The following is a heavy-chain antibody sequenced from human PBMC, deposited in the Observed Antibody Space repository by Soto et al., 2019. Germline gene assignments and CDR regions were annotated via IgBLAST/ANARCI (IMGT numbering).Heavy chain of an antibody. CDR3: ARLAASGTSFDY. D-gene: IGHD6-13*01. V-gene: IGHV1-2*04. J-gene: IGHJ4*02. Sequence: ASVKVSCKASGGTFTGYYTHWVRQAPGQGLEWMGWINPNSGGTNYAQKFQGWVTMTRDTSISTAYMELSRLTSDATAVYYCARLAASGTSFDYWGQGTLVTVSS. CDR2: INPNSGGT. CDR1: GGTFTGYY.